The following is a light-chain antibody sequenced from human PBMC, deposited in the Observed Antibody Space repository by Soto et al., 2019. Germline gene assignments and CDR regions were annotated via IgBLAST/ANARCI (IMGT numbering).Light chain of an antibody. V-gene: IGKV3-15*01. CDR1: QTINNN. CDR3: QHSNNAPR. J-gene: IGKJ1*01. Sequence: ETVMTQSPATLSVSPGEGATLSCRASQTINNNLAWYQQKPGQAPRLLIYGASRRATGVPARFSGSGSGTEFTLTISSLQSEDFAVYYCQHSNNAPRFAQGTKVDVK. CDR2: GAS.